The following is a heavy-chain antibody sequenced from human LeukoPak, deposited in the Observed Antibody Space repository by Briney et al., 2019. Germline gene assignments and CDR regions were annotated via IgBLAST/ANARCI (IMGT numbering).Heavy chain of an antibody. CDR3: ARDSSDFWSGYEVYYYYYGMDV. CDR2: ISSSGSTI. Sequence: KPGGSLRLSCAASGFTFSDYYMSWIRQAPGEGLEWVSYISSSGSTIYYADSVKGRFTISRDNAKNSLYLQMNSLRAEDTAVYYCARDSSDFWSGYEVYYYYYGMDVWGQGTTVTVSS. CDR1: GFTFSDYY. D-gene: IGHD3-3*01. V-gene: IGHV3-11*01. J-gene: IGHJ6*02.